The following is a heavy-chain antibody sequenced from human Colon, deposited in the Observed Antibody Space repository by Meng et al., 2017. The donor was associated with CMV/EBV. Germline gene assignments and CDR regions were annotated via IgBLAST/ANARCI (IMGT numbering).Heavy chain of an antibody. CDR1: GFTVTNNF. CDR3: ASTGCNNTNCPEDYYYYYGLGV. Sequence: GESLKISCAASGFTVTNNFMTWVRQAPGKGLEWVSLSYNDGSTYYADSVKGRVTISRDTSKNTVYLRMNSLRPDDSAVYYCASTGCNNTNCPEDYYYYYGLGVWGQGTTVTVSS. V-gene: IGHV3-53*01. J-gene: IGHJ6*02. D-gene: IGHD2-2*01. CDR2: SYNDGST.